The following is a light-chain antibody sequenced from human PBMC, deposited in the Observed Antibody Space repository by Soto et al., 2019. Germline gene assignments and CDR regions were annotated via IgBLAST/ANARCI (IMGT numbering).Light chain of an antibody. CDR2: EAV. CDR3: KSYAGSNTYV. Sequence: QSVLTQPPSASGSPGQSVTISCTGTKSDIGVYDFVSWYQHHPGKAPRLIIYEAVQRPSGVPDRFSGSKSGNTPSLTVSGLLAADEADYFCKSYAGSNTYVFGSGTKVTAL. J-gene: IGLJ1*01. CDR1: KSDIGVYDF. V-gene: IGLV2-8*01.